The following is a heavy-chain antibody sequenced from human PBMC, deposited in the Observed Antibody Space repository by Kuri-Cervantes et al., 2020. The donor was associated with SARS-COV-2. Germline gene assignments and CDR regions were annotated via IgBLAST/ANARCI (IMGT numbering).Heavy chain of an antibody. V-gene: IGHV1-69*05. CDR3: ARGRYYYDSSGYYHHAEPLDY. CDR1: GGTFSSYA. J-gene: IGHJ4*02. D-gene: IGHD3-22*01. CDR2: IIPIFGTA. Sequence: SVKVSCKASGGTFSSYAISWVRQAPGQGLEWMGGIIPIFGTANYAQKFQGRVTITTDESTSTAYMELSSLGSEDTAVYYCARGRYYYDSSGYYHHAEPLDYWGQGTLVTVSS.